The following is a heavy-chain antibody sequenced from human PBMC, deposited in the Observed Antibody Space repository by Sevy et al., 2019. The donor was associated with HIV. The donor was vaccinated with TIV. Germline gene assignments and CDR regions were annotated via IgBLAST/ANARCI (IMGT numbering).Heavy chain of an antibody. CDR2: FYYSGST. V-gene: IGHV4-30-4*01. Sequence: SETLSLTCTVSGGSISSGDYYWSWIRQPPGKGLEWIGYFYYSGSTYYNPSLKSRVTISVDTSKNQFSLKLSSVTAADTAVYYCASYYYGSGPSWFDPWGQGTLVTVSS. CDR1: GGSISSGDYY. CDR3: ASYYYGSGPSWFDP. D-gene: IGHD3-10*01. J-gene: IGHJ5*02.